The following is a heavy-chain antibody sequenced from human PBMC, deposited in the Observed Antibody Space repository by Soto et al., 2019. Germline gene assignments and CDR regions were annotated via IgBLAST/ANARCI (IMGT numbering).Heavy chain of an antibody. CDR1: GFTFSNYW. CDR3: ARLGRPPDFDSTAYRHLDY. D-gene: IGHD3-22*01. J-gene: IGHJ4*02. CDR2: IKQDESEK. V-gene: IGHV3-7*05. Sequence: VQLVESGGGLVQPGGSLRLSCAASGFTFSNYWMTWVRQAPGKGPEWVASIKQDESEKFYVDSVEGRFSISRDNAKNSLCLQINSLGAEDTAVYYCARLGRPPDFDSTAYRHLDYWGQGTLVTVSS.